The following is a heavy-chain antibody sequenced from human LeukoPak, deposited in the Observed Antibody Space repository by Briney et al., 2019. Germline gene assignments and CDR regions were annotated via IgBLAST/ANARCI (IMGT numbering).Heavy chain of an antibody. D-gene: IGHD6-19*01. J-gene: IGHJ4*02. CDR2: ISYDGSNK. Sequence: GGSLRLSCAVSGFTFSSYGMHWVRQAPGKGLEWVAVISYDGSNKYYPDSVKGRFTISRDNSKNTLYLQMNSLRVEDTAVYYCAKDREYNSGAFDYWGQGTLVTVSS. CDR1: GFTFSSYG. V-gene: IGHV3-30*18. CDR3: AKDREYNSGAFDY.